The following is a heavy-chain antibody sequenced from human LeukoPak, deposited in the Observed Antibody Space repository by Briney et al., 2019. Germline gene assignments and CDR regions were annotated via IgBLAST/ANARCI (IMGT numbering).Heavy chain of an antibody. CDR1: GFTFSSYA. V-gene: IGHV3-23*01. D-gene: IGHD6-19*01. CDR2: ISGSGGST. J-gene: IGHJ6*02. Sequence: GGSLRLSCAASGFTFSSYAMHWVRQAPGKGLEWVSAISGSGGSTYYADSVKGRFTISRDNSKNTLYLQMNSLRAEDTAVYYCVGSLYSSGWAPHYYGMDVWGQGTTVTVSS. CDR3: VGSLYSSGWAPHYYGMDV.